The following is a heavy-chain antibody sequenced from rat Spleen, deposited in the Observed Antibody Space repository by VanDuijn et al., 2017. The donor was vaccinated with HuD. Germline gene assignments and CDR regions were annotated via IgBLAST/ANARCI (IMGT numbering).Heavy chain of an antibody. CDR3: ARHPGVTPHSYFDF. V-gene: IGHV5-20*01. CDR2: ISYDGGST. J-gene: IGHJ1*01. D-gene: IGHD1-4*01. CDR1: GFTLSDHY. Sequence: EVQLVESDGGLVQPGRSLKLSCAASGFTLSDHYMAWVRQAPTKGLEWVASISYDGGSTYYRDSVKGRFTISRDNAKSTLYLQMDSLRSEDTATYYCARHPGVTPHSYFDFWGPGTMVTVSS.